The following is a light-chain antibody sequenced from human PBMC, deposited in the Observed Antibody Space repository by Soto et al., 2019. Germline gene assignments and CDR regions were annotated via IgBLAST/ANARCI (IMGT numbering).Light chain of an antibody. Sequence: EIVLTQSPATLSLSPGERATLPCRASQGVSSYLAWYQQKPGQAPVLLIYDASNRATGSTARFSGSGSVTDFTLTISSLEPEDFAVYYCQQRSNWPLALTFVGGTKVEIK. CDR1: QGVSSY. J-gene: IGKJ4*01. CDR2: DAS. CDR3: QQRSNWPLALT. V-gene: IGKV3-11*01.